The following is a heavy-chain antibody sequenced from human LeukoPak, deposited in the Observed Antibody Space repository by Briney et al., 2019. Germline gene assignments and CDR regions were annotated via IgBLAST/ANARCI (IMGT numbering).Heavy chain of an antibody. CDR1: GFTFSDHY. J-gene: IGHJ4*02. V-gene: IGHV3-72*01. CDR3: AKFSGSYVDY. Sequence: GGSLRLSCAASGFTFSDHYMDWVRQAPGKGLEWVGRIRNKANSYTTEYAASVRGRFTLSRDGSKNLLYLQMNSLKTEDTAVYYCAKFSGSYVDYWGQGTLVTVSS. CDR2: IRNKANSYTT. D-gene: IGHD1-26*01.